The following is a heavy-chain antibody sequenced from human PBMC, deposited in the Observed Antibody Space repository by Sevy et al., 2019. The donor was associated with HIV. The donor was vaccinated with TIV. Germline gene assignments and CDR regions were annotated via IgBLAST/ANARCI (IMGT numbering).Heavy chain of an antibody. J-gene: IGHJ5*02. CDR3: ARVRFGSGWYRGDWFDP. V-gene: IGHV4-38-2*01. Sequence: SETLSLTCAVSGYSISSGYYWGWIRQPPGKGLEWIGSIYHSGSTYYNPSLKSRVTISVDTSKNQFSLKLSSVTAADTAVYYCARVRFGSGWYRGDWFDPWGQGTLVTVSS. CDR1: GYSISSGYY. D-gene: IGHD6-19*01. CDR2: IYHSGST.